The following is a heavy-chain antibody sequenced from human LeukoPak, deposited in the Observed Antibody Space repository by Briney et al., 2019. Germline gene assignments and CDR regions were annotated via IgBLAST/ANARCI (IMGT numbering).Heavy chain of an antibody. V-gene: IGHV3-21*01. CDR1: GFTFSSYS. CDR3: ARDPRGHSSSWYWELDWFDP. CDR2: ISGSSRYI. Sequence: KSGGSLRLSCAASGFTFSSYSTDCVRQAPGKGLGWVSSISGSSRYIYYAESVKGRFTISRDNAKNSLYLQMNSLRAEDTAVYYCARDPRGHSSSWYWELDWFDPWGQGTLVTVSS. J-gene: IGHJ5*02. D-gene: IGHD6-13*01.